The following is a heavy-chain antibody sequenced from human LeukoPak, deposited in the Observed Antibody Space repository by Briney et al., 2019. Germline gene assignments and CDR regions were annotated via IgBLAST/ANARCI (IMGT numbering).Heavy chain of an antibody. D-gene: IGHD5-12*01. CDR1: AASFISSSHH. V-gene: IGHV4-39*01. CDR2: VYYGRTT. Sequence: SQTLSLTCTVSAASFISSSHHWGWIRQSPGKGLEWIGTVYYGRTTYYNPSLDGRVAISLDTSANHFSLQLNSVTAADTAVYYCVRHDGRGGATMGAFDSWGQGSLVTVSS. J-gene: IGHJ5*01. CDR3: VRHDGRGGATMGAFDS.